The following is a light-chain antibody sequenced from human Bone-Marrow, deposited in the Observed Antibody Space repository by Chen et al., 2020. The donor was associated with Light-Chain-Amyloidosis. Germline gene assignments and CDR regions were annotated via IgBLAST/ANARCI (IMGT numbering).Light chain of an antibody. V-gene: IGLV3-25*03. CDR3: QAADSSGTYEVI. CDR2: RDT. CDR1: DLPTKY. J-gene: IGLJ2*01. Sequence: SYELTQPPSVSVSPGQTARLTCSGDDLPTKYAYGYQQKPGQAPVLVIHRDTERPSGISERFSGSRSGTTATLTISGVQAEDEADDHCQAADSSGTYEVIFGGGTKLTVL.